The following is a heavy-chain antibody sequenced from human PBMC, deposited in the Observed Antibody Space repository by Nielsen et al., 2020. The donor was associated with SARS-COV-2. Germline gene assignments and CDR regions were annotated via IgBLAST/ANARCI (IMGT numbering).Heavy chain of an antibody. J-gene: IGHJ6*03. CDR3: ARDPNSYGRDDYYYYMDV. D-gene: IGHD5-18*01. Sequence: GESLKISCAASGFTFSNYGMHWVRQAPGKGLEWVAVIWYDGSNKYHADSVKGRFTISRDNSKNTLYLQMNSLRGEDTAVYYCARDPNSYGRDDYYYYMDVWGKGTTVTVSS. CDR1: GFTFSNYG. V-gene: IGHV3-33*01. CDR2: IWYDGSNK.